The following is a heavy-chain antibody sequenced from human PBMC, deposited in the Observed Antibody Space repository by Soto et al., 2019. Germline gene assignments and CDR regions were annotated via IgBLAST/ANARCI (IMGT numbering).Heavy chain of an antibody. D-gene: IGHD4-17*01. CDR3: AKESLPEHYGDTLFDY. J-gene: IGHJ4*02. CDR2: FSAGGRG. CDR1: GFSFNNYA. V-gene: IGHV3-23*01. Sequence: DVQLLESGGALVRPAGSLRLSCAASGFSFNNYALSWVRQAPGKGLEWVSTFSAGGRGYYAAPIQGRFTIARDSSQDTVHLQISDLRPEDTAVYYCAKESLPEHYGDTLFDYWGQGTRVTVSS.